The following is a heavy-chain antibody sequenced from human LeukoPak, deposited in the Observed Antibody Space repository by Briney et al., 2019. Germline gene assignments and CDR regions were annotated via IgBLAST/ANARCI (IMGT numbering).Heavy chain of an antibody. CDR3: ARGDYYDSSGQVDY. Sequence: SETLSLTCTVSGGSISSSSYYWGWIRQPPGKGLEWIGSIYYSGSTYYNPSLKSRVTISVDTSKNQFSLKLSSVTAADTAVYYCARGDYYDSSGQVDYWGQGTLVTVSS. D-gene: IGHD3-22*01. J-gene: IGHJ4*02. CDR1: GGSISSSSYY. CDR2: IYYSGST. V-gene: IGHV4-39*07.